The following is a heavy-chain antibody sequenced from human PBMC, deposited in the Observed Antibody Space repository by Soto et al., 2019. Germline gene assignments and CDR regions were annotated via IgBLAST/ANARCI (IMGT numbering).Heavy chain of an antibody. V-gene: IGHV3-30*03. CDR3: SGEVASGY. J-gene: IGHJ4*02. CDR1: GFTFSSYG. CDR2: ISKDGSVK. Sequence: QVQLVESGGGVVQPGRSLRLSCAASGFTFSSYGMHWVRQAPGKGLEWVAVISKDGSVKYYAESVKGRFTISRDNSKNTLYLQMNRLGAEDSAAYYYSGEVASGYWGQGTLVTLSS. D-gene: IGHD2-21*01.